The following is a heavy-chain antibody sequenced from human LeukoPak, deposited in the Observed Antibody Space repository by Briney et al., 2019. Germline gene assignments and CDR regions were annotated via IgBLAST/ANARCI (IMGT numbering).Heavy chain of an antibody. CDR2: INHSGST. CDR1: GGSFRGYY. J-gene: IGHJ4*02. D-gene: IGHD3-22*01. Sequence: PSETLSLTCAVYGGSFRGYYWSWIRQPLGKGLEWIGEINHSGSTNYNPSLKSRVTISVDTSKNQFSLKLSSVTAADTAVYYCARAGVSTYCYDSSGYYPLNYWGQGTLVTVSS. V-gene: IGHV4-34*01. CDR3: ARAGVSTYCYDSSGYYPLNY.